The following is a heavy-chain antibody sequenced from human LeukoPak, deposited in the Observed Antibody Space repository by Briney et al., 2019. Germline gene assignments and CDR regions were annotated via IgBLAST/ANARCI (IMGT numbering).Heavy chain of an antibody. D-gene: IGHD6-13*01. CDR1: GYTLTELS. J-gene: IGHJ4*02. V-gene: IGHV1-24*01. CDR3: ARGRGQLVFFDY. Sequence: ASVKVSCKVSGYTLTELSMHWVRQAPGKGLEWMGGFDPEDGETIYAQKFQGRVTMTEDTSTDTAYMELSRLRSDDTAVYYCARGRGQLVFFDYWGQGTLVTVSS. CDR2: FDPEDGET.